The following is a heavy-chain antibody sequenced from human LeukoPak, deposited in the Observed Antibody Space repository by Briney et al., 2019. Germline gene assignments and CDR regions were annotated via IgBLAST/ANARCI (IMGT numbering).Heavy chain of an antibody. J-gene: IGHJ1*01. CDR3: ARRRYYDGSGYLE. Sequence: PSETLSLTCSVSGDSISRSDSYWDWIRQPPGKGLEWIGTIYYSGRTYYSPSLNSRVTISVDTSSNQFSLNLRSVTAADTAVYYCARRRYYDGSGYLEWGQGTLLSVSS. CDR1: GDSISRSDSY. V-gene: IGHV4-39*01. D-gene: IGHD3-22*01. CDR2: IYYSGRT.